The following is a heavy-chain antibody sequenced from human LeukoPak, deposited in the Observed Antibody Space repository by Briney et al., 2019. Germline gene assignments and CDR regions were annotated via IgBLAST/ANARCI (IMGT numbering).Heavy chain of an antibody. D-gene: IGHD1-1*01. CDR2: INHSGST. J-gene: IGHJ5*02. V-gene: IGHV4-34*01. CDR3: ARVEREFDP. CDR1: GGSFSGYY. Sequence: SETLSLTCAVYGGSFSGYYWSWIRQPPGKGLEWIGEINHSGSTNYNPSLKSRVTISVDTSKNQFSLKLSSVTAAATAVYYCARVEREFDPWGQGTLVTVSS.